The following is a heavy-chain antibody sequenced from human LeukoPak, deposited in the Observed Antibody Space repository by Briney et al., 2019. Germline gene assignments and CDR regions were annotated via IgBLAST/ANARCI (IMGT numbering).Heavy chain of an antibody. CDR2: MYHRGST. CDR3: ARHADSSGYCFFDF. CDR1: GGSISSSNFY. D-gene: IGHD3-22*01. V-gene: IGHV4-39*01. Sequence: PSETLSPTCTVSGGSISSSNFYWGWIRQPPGKGLEWIGSMYHRGSTYYNPSLKSRVTISVDTSKNQFSLNLSSVTAADTAVYYCARHADSSGYCFFDFWGREPWSPSPQ. J-gene: IGHJ4*02.